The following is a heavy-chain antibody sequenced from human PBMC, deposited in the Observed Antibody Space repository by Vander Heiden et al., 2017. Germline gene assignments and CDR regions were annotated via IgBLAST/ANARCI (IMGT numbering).Heavy chain of an antibody. Sequence: QAPGKALEWVSSISSTSIYIYYSDSVKGRFTISRDNAKNSLYLHMNSLRAEDTAVYYCARDLDSSLDYWGQGTLVTVSS. J-gene: IGHJ4*01. CDR3: ARDLDSSLDY. D-gene: IGHD3-22*01. V-gene: IGHV3-21*01. CDR2: ISSTSIYI.